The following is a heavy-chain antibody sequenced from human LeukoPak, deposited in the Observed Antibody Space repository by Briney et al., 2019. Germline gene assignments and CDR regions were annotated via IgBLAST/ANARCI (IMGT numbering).Heavy chain of an antibody. D-gene: IGHD3-16*02. J-gene: IGHJ4*02. CDR2: IYWDDDK. CDR3: AHGGSYVWGSYRYGFNY. CDR1: GFSLSTSGVG. V-gene: IGHV2-5*02. Sequence: SGLTLVKPTQTLTLTCTFSGFSLSTSGVGVGWIRQPPGKVLEWLALIYWDDDKRYSPSLKSRLTITKDTSKNQVVLTMTHMDPVDTATYYCAHGGSYVWGSYRYGFNYWGQGTLVTVSS.